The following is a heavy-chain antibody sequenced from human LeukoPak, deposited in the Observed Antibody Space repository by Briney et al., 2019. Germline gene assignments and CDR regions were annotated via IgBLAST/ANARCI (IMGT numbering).Heavy chain of an antibody. CDR3: ARAGRRRSHDAFDS. CDR2: INPNSGGT. J-gene: IGHJ3*02. V-gene: IGHV1-2*02. D-gene: IGHD4-17*01. CDR1: GYTFTGYY. Sequence: PRASVKVSCKASGYTFTGYYMNWVRQAPGQGLEWMGWINPNSGGTNYAQTFQGRVTMTRDTSISTAYMELSRLRSDDTAVYYCARAGRRRSHDAFDSGGQGTMATFSA.